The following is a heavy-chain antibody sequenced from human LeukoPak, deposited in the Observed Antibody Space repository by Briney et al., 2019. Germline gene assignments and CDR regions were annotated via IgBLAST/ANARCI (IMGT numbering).Heavy chain of an antibody. Sequence: ASVKVSCKASGYTFTSYDINWVRQAPGQGLEWMGWINTYNGHTNYTHKLQGRVTLTTDTSATTAYMELRSLRSDDTAVYYCARVFVLIPTATVNWFDPWGQGTLVTVSS. J-gene: IGHJ5*02. V-gene: IGHV1-18*01. CDR2: INTYNGHT. CDR1: GYTFTSYD. D-gene: IGHD2-2*01. CDR3: ARVFVLIPTATVNWFDP.